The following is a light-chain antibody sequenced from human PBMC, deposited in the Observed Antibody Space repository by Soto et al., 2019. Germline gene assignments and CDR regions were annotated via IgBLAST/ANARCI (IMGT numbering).Light chain of an antibody. V-gene: IGKV2-28*01. CDR3: MQGLHTPYI. J-gene: IGKJ2*01. CDR1: QSPLHSNGFYF. Sequence: DIVMTQSPLSLPVTPGEPASISCTSSQSPLHSNGFYFFDWDLQKPGQTPLLLIYSGSNRASGDPHRYSGSGFDTDFTLKISRVEAEDVGVDYCMQGLHTPYIIGQGTKLEIK. CDR2: SGS.